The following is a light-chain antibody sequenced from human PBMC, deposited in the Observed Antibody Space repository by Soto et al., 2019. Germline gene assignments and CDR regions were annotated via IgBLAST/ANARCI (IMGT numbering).Light chain of an antibody. Sequence: EIAVTQSPATLSLSPGMRATLSCRASQHISTNLAWYQQKPGQAPRLLIYYASTRATGIPDRFSGSGSGTEFTLTINSLQSEDFAVYYCQQYNNWPRTFGQGTKVDIK. CDR1: QHISTN. CDR3: QQYNNWPRT. CDR2: YAS. J-gene: IGKJ1*01. V-gene: IGKV3-15*01.